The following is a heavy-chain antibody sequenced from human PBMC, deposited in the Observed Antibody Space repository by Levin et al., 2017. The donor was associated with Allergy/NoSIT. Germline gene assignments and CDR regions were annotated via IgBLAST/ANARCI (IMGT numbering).Heavy chain of an antibody. Sequence: GASVKVSCKASGYTLTTYGISWMRQAPGQGLEWMGWINPYNGNTNYAQKFQGRVTMTTDTSTSTVYMELRSLRSDDTAVYYCARDQGGPVYGSGSYPDYWGQGILVTVSS. CDR1: GYTLTTYG. CDR3: ARDQGGPVYGSGSYPDY. D-gene: IGHD3-10*01. CDR2: INPYNGNT. J-gene: IGHJ4*02. V-gene: IGHV1-18*01.